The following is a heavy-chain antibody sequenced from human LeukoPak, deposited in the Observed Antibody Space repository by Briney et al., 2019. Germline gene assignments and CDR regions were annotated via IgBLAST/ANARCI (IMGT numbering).Heavy chain of an antibody. CDR1: GFTFSTYW. J-gene: IGHJ4*02. CDR2: INSDGSST. CDR3: VSDIGD. D-gene: IGHD3-10*01. Sequence: GGFLRLSCAASGFTFSTYWMHWVRQAPGKGLVWVSRINSDGSSTSYADFVKGRFTISRDDAKNTLDLQMNSLRAEDTAVYYCVSDIGDWGQGTLVTVSS. V-gene: IGHV3-74*01.